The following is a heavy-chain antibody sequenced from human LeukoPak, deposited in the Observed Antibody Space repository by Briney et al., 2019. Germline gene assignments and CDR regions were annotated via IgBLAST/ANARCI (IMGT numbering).Heavy chain of an antibody. J-gene: IGHJ3*02. CDR2: ISSSSSTI. V-gene: IGHV3-48*04. Sequence: GGSLRLSCAASGFTFSSYSMNWVRQAPGKGLEWVSYISSSSSTIYYADSVKGRFTISRDNAKNSLYLQMNSLRAEDTAVYYCARVATSLPIVVAGAFDIWGQGTMVTVSS. CDR3: ARVATSLPIVVAGAFDI. CDR1: GFTFSSYS. D-gene: IGHD2-21*01.